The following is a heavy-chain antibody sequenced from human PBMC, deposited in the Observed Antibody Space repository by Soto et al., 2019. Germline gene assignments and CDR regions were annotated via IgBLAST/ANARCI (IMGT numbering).Heavy chain of an antibody. Sequence: SETLSLTCTVSGGSISSYYWSWIRQPPGKGLEWIGYIYYSGSTNYNPSLKSRVTISVDTSKNQFSLKLSSVTAADTAVYYCARIRVVPAAMHRYYYYYMDVWGKGTTVTAP. V-gene: IGHV4-59*01. CDR3: ARIRVVPAAMHRYYYYYMDV. CDR2: IYYSGST. CDR1: GGSISSYY. J-gene: IGHJ6*03. D-gene: IGHD2-2*01.